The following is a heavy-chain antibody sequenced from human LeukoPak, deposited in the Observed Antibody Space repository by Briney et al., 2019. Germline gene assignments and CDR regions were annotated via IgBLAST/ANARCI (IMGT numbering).Heavy chain of an antibody. V-gene: IGHV1-2*02. D-gene: IGHD2-21*01. CDR2: INPNSGGT. CDR1: GYTFTGYY. J-gene: IGHJ6*02. Sequence: ASVKVSCKASGYTFTGYYMHWVRQAPGQGLEWMGWINPNSGGTNYAQKFQGRVTMTRDTSISTAYMELSRLRSDDTAVYYCANCGRGSTDYYYYGMDVWGQGTTVTVYS. CDR3: ANCGRGSTDYYYYGMDV.